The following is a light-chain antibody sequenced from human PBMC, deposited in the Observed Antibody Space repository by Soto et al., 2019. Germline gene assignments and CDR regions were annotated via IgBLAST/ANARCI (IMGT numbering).Light chain of an antibody. V-gene: IGKV1-5*03. Sequence: DIQMTQSPSTLSASVGDRVTITCRASQSVSTWLAWYQQKPGKAPKLLIHQASTLENGVPSRFSGSGSGTDFTLTISSLQPDDFGTYYCHQYPIYPVTFGGGTKVEIK. CDR2: QAS. CDR1: QSVSTW. CDR3: HQYPIYPVT. J-gene: IGKJ4*01.